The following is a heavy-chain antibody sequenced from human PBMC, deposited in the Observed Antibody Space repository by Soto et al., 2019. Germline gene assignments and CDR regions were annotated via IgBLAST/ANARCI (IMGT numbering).Heavy chain of an antibody. CDR2: INHSGST. Sequence: KPSETLSLTCAVYGGSFSGYYWSWIRQPPGKGLEWIGEINHSGSTNYNPSLKSRVTISVDTSKNQFSLKLSSVTAADTAVYYCAISLDSSGYYHYYYYGMDVWGQGTTVTVSS. J-gene: IGHJ6*02. V-gene: IGHV4-34*01. CDR1: GGSFSGYY. CDR3: AISLDSSGYYHYYYYGMDV. D-gene: IGHD3-22*01.